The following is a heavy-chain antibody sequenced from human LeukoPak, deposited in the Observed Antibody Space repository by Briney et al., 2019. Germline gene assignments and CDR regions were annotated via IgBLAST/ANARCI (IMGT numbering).Heavy chain of an antibody. J-gene: IGHJ4*02. D-gene: IGHD2-2*01. V-gene: IGHV3-30-3*01. CDR2: ISYDGSNK. CDR3: ARDPDYCSSTSCYRGLSDY. CDR1: GLTFSSYA. Sequence: GGSLRLSCAASGLTFSSYAMHWVRQAPGKGLEWVAVISYDGSNKYYADSVKGRFTISRDNSKNTLYLQLNSLRPEDTAVYYCARDPDYCSSTSCYRGLSDYWGQGTLVTVSS.